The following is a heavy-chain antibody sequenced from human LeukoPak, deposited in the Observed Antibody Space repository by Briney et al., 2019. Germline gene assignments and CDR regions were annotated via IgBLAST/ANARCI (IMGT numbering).Heavy chain of an antibody. V-gene: IGHV3-23*01. CDR1: GFTSIAYA. CDR3: ARNQRLGGHSYYYYGMDV. D-gene: IGHD3-16*01. J-gene: IGHJ6*02. CDR2: ISGGGVTT. Sequence: GGSLRLSCVGSGFTSIAYALTWARQAPGKGLEWVSGISGGGVTTYYADSVKGRFTISRDNSKNTLYLQMNSLRADDTAIYYCARNQRLGGHSYYYYGMDVWGQGTTVTVSS.